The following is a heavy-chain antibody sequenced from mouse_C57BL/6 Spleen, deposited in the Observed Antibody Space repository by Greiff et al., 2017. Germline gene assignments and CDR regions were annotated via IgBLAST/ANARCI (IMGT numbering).Heavy chain of an antibody. D-gene: IGHD1-1*01. CDR3: ARDYGSSCAMDY. Sequence: VQLQQPGAELVMPGASVKLSCKASGYTFTSYWMHWVKQRPGQGLEWIGEIDPSDSYTNYNQKFKGKSTLTVDKSSSTAYMQLSSLTSEDSAVYYCARDYGSSCAMDYWGQGTSVTVSS. CDR1: GYTFTSYW. V-gene: IGHV1-69*01. J-gene: IGHJ4*01. CDR2: IDPSDSYT.